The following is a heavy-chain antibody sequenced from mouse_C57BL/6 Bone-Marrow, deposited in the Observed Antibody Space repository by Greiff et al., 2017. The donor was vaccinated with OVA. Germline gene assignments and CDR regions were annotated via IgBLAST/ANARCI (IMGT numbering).Heavy chain of an antibody. D-gene: IGHD2-4*01. CDR1: GYSFTGYY. Sequence: EVQLQESGPELVKPGASVKISCKASGYSFTGYYMNWVKQSPEKSLEWIGEINPSTGGTTYNQKFKAKATLTVDKSSSTAYMQLKSLTSEDSAVYYCASGRLRRYYYAMDYWGQGTSVTVSS. V-gene: IGHV1-42*01. CDR3: ASGRLRRYYYAMDY. CDR2: INPSTGGT. J-gene: IGHJ4*01.